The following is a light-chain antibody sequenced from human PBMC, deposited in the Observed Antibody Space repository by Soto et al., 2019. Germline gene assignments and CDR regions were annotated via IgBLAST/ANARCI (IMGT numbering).Light chain of an antibody. CDR3: SSYTTSNTQG. CDR2: DVT. Sequence: QSALTQPASVSGSPGQSIAISCTGTSSDIGGYNYVSWYQQHPGKAPKLIIYDVTNRPSGVSNRFSGSKSGDTASLTISGLQAEDEADYYCSSYTTSNTQGFGGGTKLTVL. V-gene: IGLV2-14*03. CDR1: SSDIGGYNY. J-gene: IGLJ2*01.